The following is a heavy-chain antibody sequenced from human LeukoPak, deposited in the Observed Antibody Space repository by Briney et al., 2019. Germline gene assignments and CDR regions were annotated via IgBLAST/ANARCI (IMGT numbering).Heavy chain of an antibody. J-gene: IGHJ2*01. V-gene: IGHV3-23*01. D-gene: IGHD6-19*01. CDR1: GFTFSSYA. CDR2: ITGSADRI. CDR3: AKTLGSSAYPHWYFDL. Sequence: GGSLRLSCAASGFTFSSYAMTWVRQAPGKGLEWVSAITGSADRIYYADSVKGRFTISRDNSKNTLFLEMNSLRAEDTAVYYCAKTLGSSAYPHWYFDLWGRGTLVTVSS.